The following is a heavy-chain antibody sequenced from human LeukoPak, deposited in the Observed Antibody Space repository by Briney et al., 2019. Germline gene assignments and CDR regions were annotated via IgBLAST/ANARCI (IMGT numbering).Heavy chain of an antibody. CDR3: ARWGSTSCYDY. CDR1: GFTFDDYT. D-gene: IGHD2-2*01. CDR2: ISWDGGST. J-gene: IGHJ4*02. V-gene: IGHV3-43*01. Sequence: GGSLRLSCAASGFTFDDYTMHWVRQAPGKGLEWVSLISWDGGSTYYADSVKGRFTISRDNSKNTLFLQMGSLRADDMAVYYCARWGSTSCYDYWGQGTLVTVS.